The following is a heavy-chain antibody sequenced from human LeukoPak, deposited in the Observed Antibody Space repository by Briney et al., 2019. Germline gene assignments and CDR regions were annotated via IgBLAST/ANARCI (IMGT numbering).Heavy chain of an antibody. Sequence: ASVKVSCKASGYTFTSYGISWVRQAPGQGLEWMGWISAYNGNTNYAQKLQGRVTMTTDTSTSTAYMELRSLRSDDTAVYYCARLGYGGYTDNWFDPWGQGTLVTVSS. CDR3: ARLGYGGYTDNWFDP. CDR2: ISAYNGNT. CDR1: GYTFTSYG. J-gene: IGHJ5*02. D-gene: IGHD6-25*01. V-gene: IGHV1-18*01.